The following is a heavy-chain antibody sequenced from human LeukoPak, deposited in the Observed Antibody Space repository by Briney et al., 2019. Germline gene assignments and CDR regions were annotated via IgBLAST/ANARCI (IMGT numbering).Heavy chain of an antibody. CDR2: IYYSGST. CDR3: ASGRYFDL. Sequence: SETLSLTCTVSGGSISSSSYYWGWIRQPPGKGLEWIGSIYYSGSTYYNPSLKSRVTISVDTSKNQFSLKLSSVTAADTAVYYCASGRYFDLWGRGTLVTVSS. CDR1: GGSISSSSYY. V-gene: IGHV4-39*07. J-gene: IGHJ2*01.